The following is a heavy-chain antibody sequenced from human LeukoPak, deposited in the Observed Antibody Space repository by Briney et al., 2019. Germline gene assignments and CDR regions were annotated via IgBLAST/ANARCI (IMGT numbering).Heavy chain of an antibody. D-gene: IGHD2-8*01. Sequence: GASVKVSCKASGYTFTGYYMHWVRQAPGQGLEWMGWINPNSGGTNYAQKFQGRVTMTRDTSISTAYMELSRLRSDDTAVYYCARVHGYCTNGVCYTSTGIGDDYYYYYGMDVWGQGTTVTVSS. CDR3: ARVHGYCTNGVCYTSTGIGDDYYYYYGMDV. V-gene: IGHV1-2*02. CDR1: GYTFTGYY. J-gene: IGHJ6*02. CDR2: INPNSGGT.